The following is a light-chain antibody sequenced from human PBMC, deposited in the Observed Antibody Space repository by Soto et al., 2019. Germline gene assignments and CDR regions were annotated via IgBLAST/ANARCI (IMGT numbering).Light chain of an antibody. CDR1: QSVTKNF. Sequence: ENVFSTSSVNLSFCPVEGATPSCRASQSVTKNFLAWYQQKPGQAPRLLIYGASSRPGGIPDRFSGSGSGTDFTLTISRLEPEDFAVYYCQQYGSSGTFGQGTKVDIK. CDR2: GAS. CDR3: QQYGSSGT. J-gene: IGKJ1*01. V-gene: IGKV3-20*01.